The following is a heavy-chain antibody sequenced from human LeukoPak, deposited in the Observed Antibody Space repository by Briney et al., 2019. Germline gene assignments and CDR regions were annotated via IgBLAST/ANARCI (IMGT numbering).Heavy chain of an antibody. CDR2: ISGSGGST. V-gene: IGHV3-23*01. CDR3: AKGGSGSYILGGAFDI. D-gene: IGHD1-26*01. CDR1: GFTFSSYA. J-gene: IGHJ3*02. Sequence: GGTLRLYCAASGFTFSSYAMSWVRQAPGKGLEWVSAISGSGGSTYYADSVKGRFTISRDNSKNTLYLQMNSLRAEDTAVYYCAKGGSGSYILGGAFDIWGQGTMVTVSS.